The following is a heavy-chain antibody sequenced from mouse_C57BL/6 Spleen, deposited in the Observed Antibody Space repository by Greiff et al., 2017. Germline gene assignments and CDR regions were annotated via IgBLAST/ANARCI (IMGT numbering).Heavy chain of an antibody. CDR2: IDPETGGT. D-gene: IGHD2-3*01. J-gene: IGHJ4*01. Sequence: VQLQQSGAELVRPGASVTLSCKASGYTFTDYDMHWVKQTPVHGLEWIGAIDPETGGTSYNQKFKGKDILTADKSSSTAYMELRSLTSEDSAVYYCTVKRELYDGYFYAIDYWGQGTSVTVSS. CDR1: GYTFTDYD. V-gene: IGHV1-15*01. CDR3: TVKRELYDGYFYAIDY.